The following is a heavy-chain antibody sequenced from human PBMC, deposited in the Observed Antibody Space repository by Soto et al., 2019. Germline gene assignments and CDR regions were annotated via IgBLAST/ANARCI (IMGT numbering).Heavy chain of an antibody. CDR3: AKDLLITGTTTYYYYGMDV. CDR2: ISYDGSNK. V-gene: IGHV3-30*18. D-gene: IGHD1-20*01. J-gene: IGHJ6*02. CDR1: GFTFSSYG. Sequence: GGSLRLSCAASGFTFSSYGMHWVRQAPDKGLEWVAVISYDGSNKYYADSVKGRFTISRDNSKNTLYLQMNSLRAEDTAVYYCAKDLLITGTTTYYYYGMDVWGQGTTVTVSS.